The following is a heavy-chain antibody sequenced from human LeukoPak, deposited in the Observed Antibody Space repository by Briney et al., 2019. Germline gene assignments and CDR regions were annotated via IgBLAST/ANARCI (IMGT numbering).Heavy chain of an antibody. Sequence: SEXXXXTCTVSGGSISSYYWSWIRQPPGKGLEWIGYIYYSGSTNYTPSLKSRVTISVDTSKNQFSLKLSSVTAADTAVYYCARGKAAAATHYYYYMDVWGKGTTVTVSS. D-gene: IGHD6-13*01. CDR3: ARGKAAAATHYYYYMDV. CDR2: IYYSGST. CDR1: GGSISSYY. V-gene: IGHV4-59*01. J-gene: IGHJ6*03.